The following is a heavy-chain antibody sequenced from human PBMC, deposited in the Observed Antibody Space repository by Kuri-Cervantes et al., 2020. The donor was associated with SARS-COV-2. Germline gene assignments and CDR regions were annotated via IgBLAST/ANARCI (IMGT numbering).Heavy chain of an antibody. Sequence: GESLKISCAASGFTFSNYWMHWVRQAPGKGLVWVSRINSDASTTTYADSVKGRFTISRDNAKNTLYLQMNSLRAEDTAVYYCASGPSGYLQHWGQGTLVTVSS. CDR2: INSDASTT. D-gene: IGHD3-10*01. V-gene: IGHV3-74*01. J-gene: IGHJ1*01. CDR1: GFTFSNYW. CDR3: ASGPSGYLQH.